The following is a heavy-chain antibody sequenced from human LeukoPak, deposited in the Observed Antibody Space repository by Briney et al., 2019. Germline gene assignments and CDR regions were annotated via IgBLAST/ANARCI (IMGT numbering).Heavy chain of an antibody. CDR2: IIPIFGTA. V-gene: IGHV1-69*13. D-gene: IGHD5-24*01. CDR3: ARGRGVATIEGLYYYYYYGMDV. CDR1: GGTFSSYA. J-gene: IGHJ6*02. Sequence: ASVKVSCKASGGTFSSYAISWVRQAPGQGLEWMGGIIPIFGTANYAQKFQGRVTITADESTSTAYMELSSLRSEDAAVYYCARGRGVATIEGLYYYYYYGMDVWGQGTTVTVSS.